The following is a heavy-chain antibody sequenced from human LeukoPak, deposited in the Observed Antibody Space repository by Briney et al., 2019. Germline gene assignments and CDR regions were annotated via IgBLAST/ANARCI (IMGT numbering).Heavy chain of an antibody. CDR1: GFTFSSYS. V-gene: IGHV3-21*01. D-gene: IGHD2-2*02. J-gene: IGHJ4*02. Sequence: GGSLRLSCAASGFTFSSYSMNWVRRAPGKGLEWVSSISSSSSYIYYADSVKGRFTISRDNAKNSLYLQMNSLRAEDTAVYYCARDAVLVPAAIGFDYWGQGTLVTVSS. CDR3: ARDAVLVPAAIGFDY. CDR2: ISSSSSYI.